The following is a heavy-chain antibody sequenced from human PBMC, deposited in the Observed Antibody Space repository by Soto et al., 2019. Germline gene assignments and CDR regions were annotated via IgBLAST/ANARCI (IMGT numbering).Heavy chain of an antibody. Sequence: QVQLVQSGAEVKKPGASVKVSCKASGYTFTSYDINWVRQATGQGLEYLGWMNPNSGNTGYVQKFQGRVTMTRDTSISTAYMELSRLRSEDSAVYFCARGIKYGAYSRWFDPWGQGTLVTVSS. D-gene: IGHD4-17*01. CDR1: GYTFTSYD. CDR3: ARGIKYGAYSRWFDP. V-gene: IGHV1-8*01. CDR2: MNPNSGNT. J-gene: IGHJ5*02.